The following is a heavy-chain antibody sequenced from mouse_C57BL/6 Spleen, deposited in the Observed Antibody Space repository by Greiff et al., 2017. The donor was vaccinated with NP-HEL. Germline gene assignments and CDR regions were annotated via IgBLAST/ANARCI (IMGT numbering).Heavy chain of an antibody. CDR1: GYSFTGYY. J-gene: IGHJ2*01. Sequence: VQLKESGPELVKPGASVKISCKASGYSFTGYYMNWVKQSPEKSLEWIGEINPSTGGTTYNQKFKAKATLTVDKSSSTAYMQLKSLTSEDSAVYYCARSPFDYWGQGTTLTVSS. CDR3: ARSPFDY. CDR2: INPSTGGT. V-gene: IGHV1-42*01.